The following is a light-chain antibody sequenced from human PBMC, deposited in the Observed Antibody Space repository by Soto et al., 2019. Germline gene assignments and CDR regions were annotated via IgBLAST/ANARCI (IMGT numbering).Light chain of an antibody. CDR2: STD. CDR1: NSNIGRDF. J-gene: IGLJ3*02. Sequence: QAVVTQPPSASGTPGQRVTISCSGSNSNIGRDFVSWYQQLPGAAPKLLIYSTDQRPSGVPARFSGSKSGTSASLAISGLRSEDEAHYYCAVWDNSLSGWLFGGGTKLTVL. V-gene: IGLV1-47*02. CDR3: AVWDNSLSGWL.